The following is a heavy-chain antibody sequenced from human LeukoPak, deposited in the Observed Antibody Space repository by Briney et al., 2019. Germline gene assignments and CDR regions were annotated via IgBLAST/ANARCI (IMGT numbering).Heavy chain of an antibody. V-gene: IGHV1-69*13. CDR1: GYTFTTFD. D-gene: IGHD3-22*01. CDR2: IIPIFGTA. CDR3: ARDADYYDSSGYPGGY. Sequence: ASVKVSCKASGYTFTTFDINWVRQAPGQGLEWMGGIIPIFGTANYAQKFQGRVTITADESTSTAYMELSSLRSEDTAVYYCARDADYYDSSGYPGGYWGQGTLVTVSS. J-gene: IGHJ4*02.